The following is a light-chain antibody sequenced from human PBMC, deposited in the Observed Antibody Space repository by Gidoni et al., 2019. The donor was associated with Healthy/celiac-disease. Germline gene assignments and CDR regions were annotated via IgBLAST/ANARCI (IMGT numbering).Light chain of an antibody. CDR2: GNS. J-gene: IGLJ2*01. V-gene: IGLV1-40*01. CDR3: QSYDSSLSGYVV. CDR1: SSNFGAGYD. Sequence: QSVLTQPPSVSGAPGQRVTISCTGSSSNFGAGYDVHWYQQLPGTAPKLLIYGNSNRPSGVSDRFSGSKSGTSASLAITGLQAEDEADYYCQSYDSSLSGYVVFGGGTKLTVL.